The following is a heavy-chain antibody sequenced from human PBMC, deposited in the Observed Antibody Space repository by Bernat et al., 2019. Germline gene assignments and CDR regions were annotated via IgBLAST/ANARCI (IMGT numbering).Heavy chain of an antibody. CDR3: ARGGTVVVPAARPVGYFQH. V-gene: IGHV4-59*08. CDR2: IYYTGST. J-gene: IGHJ1*01. CDR1: GGSISGYY. D-gene: IGHD2-2*01. Sequence: QVQLQESGPGLVRPSETLSLTCTVSGGSISGYYWSWVRQPPGKELEQIGYIYYTGSTTYNPSLKSRVTISVDTSTNQFSLRLNSVTAADTAVYYCARGGTVVVPAARPVGYFQHWGQGTLVTVSS.